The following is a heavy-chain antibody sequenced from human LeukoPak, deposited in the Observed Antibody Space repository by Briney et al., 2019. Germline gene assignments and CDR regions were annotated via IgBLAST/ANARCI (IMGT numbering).Heavy chain of an antibody. CDR1: GGSISSYY. J-gene: IGHJ4*02. CDR2: IYYSGST. D-gene: IGHD1-26*01. V-gene: IGHV4-59*01. Sequence: SETLSLTCTVSGGSISSYYWSWIRQPPGKGLEWIGYIYYSGSTNYNPSLKSRVTISVDTSKNQFSLKLSSVTAADTAVYYCARGAGSFDYWGQGTLVTVSS. CDR3: ARGAGSFDY.